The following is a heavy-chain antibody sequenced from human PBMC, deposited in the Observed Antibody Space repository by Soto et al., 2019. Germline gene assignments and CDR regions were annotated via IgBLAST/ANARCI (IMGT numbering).Heavy chain of an antibody. J-gene: IGHJ4*02. CDR3: ARGYYYDSSGYYSNAYYFDY. CDR2: IIPIFGTA. D-gene: IGHD3-22*01. V-gene: IGHV1-69*01. CDR1: GGTFSSYA. Sequence: QVQLVQSGAEVKKPGSSVKVSCKASGGTFSSYAISWVRQAPGQELEWMGGIIPIFGTANYAQKFQGRVTITADESTSTAYMELSSLRSDDTAVYYCARGYYYDSSGYYSNAYYFDYWGQGTLVTVSS.